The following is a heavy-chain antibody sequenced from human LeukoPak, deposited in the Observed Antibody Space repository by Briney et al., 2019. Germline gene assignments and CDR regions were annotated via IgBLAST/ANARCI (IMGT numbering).Heavy chain of an antibody. V-gene: IGHV3-33*01. CDR3: ARVVGSYYGMDV. CDR2: IWYDGSNK. CDR1: GFTFSSYG. Sequence: PGGSLRLSCAASGFTFSSYGMHWVRQAPGKGLEWVAVIWYDGSNKYYADSVKGRFTISRDNSKNTLYLQMNSLRAEDTAVFYCARVVGSYYGMDVWGQGTTVTVSS. D-gene: IGHD1-26*01. J-gene: IGHJ6*02.